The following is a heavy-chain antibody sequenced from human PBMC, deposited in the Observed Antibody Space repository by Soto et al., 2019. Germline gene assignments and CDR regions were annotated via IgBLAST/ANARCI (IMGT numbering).Heavy chain of an antibody. J-gene: IGHJ5*01. CDR3: AGAGYSSSSFDASLDS. CDR1: GYTFTSYA. Sequence: ASVKVSCKASGYTFTSYAMHWVRQAPGQRLEWMGWINACNGNTKYSQKFQDRVTITRDTSASTAYMELSSLRSEDTAVYFCAGAGYSSSSFDASLDSWGQGTLVTVSS. CDR2: INACNGNT. D-gene: IGHD6-6*01. V-gene: IGHV1-3*01.